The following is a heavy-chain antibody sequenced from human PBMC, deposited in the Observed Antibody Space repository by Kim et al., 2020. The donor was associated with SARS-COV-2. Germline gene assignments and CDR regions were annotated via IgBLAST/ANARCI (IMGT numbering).Heavy chain of an antibody. CDR1: GFTFSSYW. Sequence: GGSLRLSCAASGFTFSSYWMTWVRQAPGKGPEWVAKIKQDGGEADYVGSVKGRFTISRDNAKNSLHLQMNSLRDEDTAVYYCAASPGGQWLLYSDSWGQG. CDR3: AASPGGQWLLYSDS. J-gene: IGHJ4*02. V-gene: IGHV3-7*01. D-gene: IGHD5-12*01. CDR2: IKQDGGEA.